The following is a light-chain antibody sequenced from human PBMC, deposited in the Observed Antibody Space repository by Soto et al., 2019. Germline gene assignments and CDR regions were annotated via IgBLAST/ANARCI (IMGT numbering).Light chain of an antibody. CDR2: EGS. J-gene: IGLJ1*01. CDR3: CSYAGSSPSYV. CDR1: SSDVGSYNL. V-gene: IGLV2-23*01. Sequence: QSVLTQPASVSGSPGQSITISCTGTSSDVGSYNLVSWCQQHPGKAPKLMIYEGSKRPSGVSNRFSGSKSGNTASLTISGLQAEDEADYYCCSYAGSSPSYVFGTGTKLTVL.